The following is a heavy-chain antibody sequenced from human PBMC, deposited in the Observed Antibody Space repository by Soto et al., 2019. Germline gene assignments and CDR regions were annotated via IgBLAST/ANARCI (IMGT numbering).Heavy chain of an antibody. V-gene: IGHV3-30-3*01. CDR3: ASSGGGYFDY. CDR2: ISYDGSNK. J-gene: IGHJ4*02. D-gene: IGHD6-6*01. Sequence: QVQLVESGGGVVQPGRSLRLSCAASGFTFSSYAMHWVRQAPGKGLEWVAVISYDGSNKYYADSVKGRFTISRDNSKNTLYLLMNSLRAEDTAVYYCASSGGGYFDYWGQGTLVTVSS. CDR1: GFTFSSYA.